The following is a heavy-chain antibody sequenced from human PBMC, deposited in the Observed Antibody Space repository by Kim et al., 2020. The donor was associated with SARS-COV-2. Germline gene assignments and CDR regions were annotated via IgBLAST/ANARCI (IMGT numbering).Heavy chain of an antibody. CDR1: GGSISSGGYY. J-gene: IGHJ4*01. CDR2: IYYSGSS. Sequence: SETLSLTCTVSGGSISSGGYYWSRIRQHPGKGLEWTVYIYYSGSSYYNPSLESRVTISVDSAKNQFHLKLSSVTAADTAVYYCASVIGESLGTYFYYWG. V-gene: IGHV4-31*03. CDR3: ASVIGESLGTYFYY. D-gene: IGHD3-10*01.